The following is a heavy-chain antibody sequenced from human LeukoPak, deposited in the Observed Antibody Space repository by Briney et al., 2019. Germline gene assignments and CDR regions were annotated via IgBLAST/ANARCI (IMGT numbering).Heavy chain of an antibody. CDR3: ARSYSSPNEFNYYYYGRDV. CDR1: GFTFSSYE. CDR2: ISSSGSTV. Sequence: GGSLRLSCAASGFTFSSYEMNWVRQAPGKGLEWVSYISSSGSTVYYADSVKGRFTISRDNAKNSLYLQMNSLRAEDTAVYYCARSYSSPNEFNYYYYGRDVWGQGTTVTVSS. J-gene: IGHJ6*02. V-gene: IGHV3-48*03. D-gene: IGHD6-13*01.